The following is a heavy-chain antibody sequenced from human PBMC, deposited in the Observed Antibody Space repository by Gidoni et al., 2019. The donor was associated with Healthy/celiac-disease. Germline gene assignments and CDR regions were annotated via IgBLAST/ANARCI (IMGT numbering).Heavy chain of an antibody. Sequence: SSYGMHWVRQAPGKGLEWVAVISYDGSNKYYADSVKGRFTISRDNSKNTLYLQMNSLRAEDTAVYYCAKDLYSSGWYLRNFGFDYWGQGTLVTVSS. D-gene: IGHD6-19*01. CDR3: AKDLYSSGWYLRNFGFDY. J-gene: IGHJ4*02. CDR1: SSYG. V-gene: IGHV3-30*18. CDR2: ISYDGSNK.